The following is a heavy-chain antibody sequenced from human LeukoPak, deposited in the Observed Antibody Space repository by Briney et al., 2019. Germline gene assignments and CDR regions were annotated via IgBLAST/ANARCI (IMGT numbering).Heavy chain of an antibody. Sequence: PGGSLRLSCAASGFTFSSYGMHWVRQAPGKGLEWVAFIRYDGTNKYYADSVKGRFTVSRDNSKNTLYLQMNSLRAEDTAVYCCANILGASYSGFDYGDYWGQGTPVAVSS. CDR3: ANILGASYSGFDYGDY. V-gene: IGHV3-30*02. CDR2: IRYDGTNK. D-gene: IGHD5-12*01. CDR1: GFTFSSYG. J-gene: IGHJ4*02.